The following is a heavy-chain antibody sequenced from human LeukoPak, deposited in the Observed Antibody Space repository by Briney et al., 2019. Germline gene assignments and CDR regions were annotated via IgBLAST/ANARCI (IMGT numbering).Heavy chain of an antibody. V-gene: IGHV5-51*01. CDR2: IYPGDSDT. Sequence: GESLKISCKGSGYSFTSYWIGWVRQMPGKGLEWMGIIYPGDSDTRYSPSFQGQVTISADKSISTAYLQWSSLKASDTAMYYCARLMGATYYDFWSGSHIFDYWGQGTLVTVSP. D-gene: IGHD3-3*01. J-gene: IGHJ4*02. CDR3: ARLMGATYYDFWSGSHIFDY. CDR1: GYSFTSYW.